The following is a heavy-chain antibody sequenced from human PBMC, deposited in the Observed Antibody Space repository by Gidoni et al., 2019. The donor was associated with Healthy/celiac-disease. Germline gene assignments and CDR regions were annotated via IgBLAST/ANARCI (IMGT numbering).Heavy chain of an antibody. D-gene: IGHD3-16*01. CDR3: TTRGRWLQELGELVDY. J-gene: IGHJ4*02. V-gene: IGHV3-15*07. Sequence: LEWVGRIKSKTDGGTTDYAAPVKGRFTISRDDSKNTLYLQMNSLKTEDTAVYYCTTRGRWLQELGELVDYWGQGTLVTVSS. CDR2: IKSKTDGGTT.